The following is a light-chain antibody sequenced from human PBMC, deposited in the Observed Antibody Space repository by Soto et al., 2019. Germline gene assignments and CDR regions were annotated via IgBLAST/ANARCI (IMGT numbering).Light chain of an antibody. CDR2: SNN. CDR3: AAWDDSLNGPYYV. Sequence: QSVLTQQPSASGTPGQRVTISCSGSSSTIGSNTVNWYQQLPGTAPKLLIYSNNQRPSGVPYRFSGSKSGTSASLAISGLQSEDEADYYCAAWDDSLNGPYYVFGTGTKVTVL. J-gene: IGLJ1*01. V-gene: IGLV1-44*01. CDR1: SSTIGSNT.